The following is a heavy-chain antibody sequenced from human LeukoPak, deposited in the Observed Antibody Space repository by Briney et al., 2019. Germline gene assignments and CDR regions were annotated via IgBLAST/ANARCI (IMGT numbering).Heavy chain of an antibody. CDR3: ARDPIVGANSIYWYFDL. D-gene: IGHD1-26*01. V-gene: IGHV4-34*01. Sequence: PSETLSLTCAVYGGSFSDYYWNWIRQPPGKGLEWIGEINYFGTTNYNPSLKSRVTISRDTSKNQFSLKLSSVTAADTAVYYCARDPIVGANSIYWYFDLWGRGTLVTVSS. J-gene: IGHJ2*01. CDR1: GGSFSDYY. CDR2: INYFGTT.